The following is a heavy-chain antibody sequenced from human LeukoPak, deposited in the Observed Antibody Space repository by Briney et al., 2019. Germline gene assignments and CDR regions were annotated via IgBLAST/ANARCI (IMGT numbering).Heavy chain of an antibody. Sequence: PSETLSLTCTVSGGSISSSSDYWGWIRQPPGKGLEWIGSMYHSGSTYYNPALKSRDTISVDTSKNQFSLKLSSVTAADTAVYYCARDRGRDGYYVDDFDIWGKGTMVTVSS. CDR3: ARDRGRDGYYVDDFDI. D-gene: IGHD5-24*01. CDR1: GGSISSSSDY. CDR2: MYHSGST. J-gene: IGHJ3*02. V-gene: IGHV4-39*07.